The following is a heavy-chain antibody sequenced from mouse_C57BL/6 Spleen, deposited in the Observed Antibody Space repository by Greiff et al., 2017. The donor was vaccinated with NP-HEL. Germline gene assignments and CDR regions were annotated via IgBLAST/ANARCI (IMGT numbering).Heavy chain of an antibody. CDR3: ARPHYYGSSYFDY. D-gene: IGHD1-1*01. J-gene: IGHJ2*01. CDR2: INPNNGGT. Sequence: VQLKQSGPELVKPGASVKMSCKASGYTFTDYNMHWVKQSHGKSLEWIGYINPNNGGTSYNQKFKGKATLTVNKSSSTAYMELRSLTSEDSAVYYCARPHYYGSSYFDYWGQGTTLTVSS. CDR1: GYTFTDYN. V-gene: IGHV1-22*01.